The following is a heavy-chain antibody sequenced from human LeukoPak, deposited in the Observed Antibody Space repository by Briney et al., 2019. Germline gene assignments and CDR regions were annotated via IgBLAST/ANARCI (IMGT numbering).Heavy chain of an antibody. V-gene: IGHV5-51*01. CDR2: IYPGDSDT. D-gene: IGHD6-6*01. CDR3: ARPGYSSSSWGLINGFDY. Sequence: GESLKISCKGSGYSFTSYWIGWVRQMPGKGLEWMGIIYPGDSDTRYSPSFQGQVTISADMSISTAYLQWSSLKASDTAMYYCARPGYSSSSWGLINGFDYWGQGTLVTVSP. J-gene: IGHJ4*02. CDR1: GYSFTSYW.